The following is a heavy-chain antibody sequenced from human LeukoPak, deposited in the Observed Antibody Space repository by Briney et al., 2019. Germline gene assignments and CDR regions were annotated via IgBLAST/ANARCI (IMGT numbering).Heavy chain of an antibody. CDR2: ISYDGSNK. Sequence: GRSLRMSSAASGFTCSSYAMHWVRQAPGKGLEWVAVISYDGSNKYYADSVKGRFTISRDNSKNTLCLQMNSLRAEDTAVYYCARSGRGLLDAFDIWGQGTMVTVSS. CDR1: GFTCSSYA. CDR3: ARSGRGLLDAFDI. V-gene: IGHV3-30-3*01. D-gene: IGHD2-15*01. J-gene: IGHJ3*02.